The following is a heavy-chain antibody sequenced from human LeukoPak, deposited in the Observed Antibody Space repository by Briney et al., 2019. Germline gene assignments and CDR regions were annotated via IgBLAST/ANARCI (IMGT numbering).Heavy chain of an antibody. Sequence: GGSLRLSCAASGFTFSSYAMSWVRQAPGKGLEWVSTISGSGGNTYYADSVKGRFAISRDSSKNTVYLQMNSLRAEDTAVYYCAKVRIAARSYFDYWGQGTLVTVSS. CDR1: GFTFSSYA. CDR3: AKVRIAARSYFDY. J-gene: IGHJ4*02. D-gene: IGHD6-6*01. CDR2: ISGSGGNT. V-gene: IGHV3-23*01.